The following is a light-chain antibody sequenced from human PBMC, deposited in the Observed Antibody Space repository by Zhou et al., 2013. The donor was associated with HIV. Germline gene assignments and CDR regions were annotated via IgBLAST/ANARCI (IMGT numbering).Light chain of an antibody. J-gene: IGKJ5*01. CDR1: QSVGSSA. V-gene: IGKV3-20*01. CDR2: GAS. Sequence: ENVLTQSPGTLSLSPGQRATLSCRASQSVGSSALTWYQQKPGQAPRLLIYGASNRATGIPDRFSGSGSGTDFTLTISRLEAEDFAVYYCQQYVSLPQTFGQGTRLDIK. CDR3: QQYVSLPQT.